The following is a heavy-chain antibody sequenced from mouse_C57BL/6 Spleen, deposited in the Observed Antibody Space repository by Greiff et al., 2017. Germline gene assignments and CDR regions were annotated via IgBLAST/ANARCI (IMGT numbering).Heavy chain of an antibody. D-gene: IGHD4-1*01. Sequence: VQLQQPGAELVKPGASVKLSCKASGYTFTSYWMQWVKQRPGQGLEWIGEIDPSDSYTNYNQKFKGKATLTVDTSSSTAYMQLSSLTSEDSAVYYCATLTGTKERAMDYWGQGTSVTVSS. CDR2: IDPSDSYT. CDR3: ATLTGTKERAMDY. J-gene: IGHJ4*01. CDR1: GYTFTSYW. V-gene: IGHV1-50*01.